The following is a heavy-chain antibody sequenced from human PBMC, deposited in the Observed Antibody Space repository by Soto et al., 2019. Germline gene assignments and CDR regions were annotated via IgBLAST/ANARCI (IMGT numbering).Heavy chain of an antibody. D-gene: IGHD1-26*01. Sequence: QLQLHESGSGLVKPSQTLSLTCTVSGASITFGGYSWSWIRQTPGKGLEWIGYINHLETTFYNPSFESRLTLSIDRAMNQFSLTLHSMSAADRAVYFCARGGGSDSFDYWGQGILVTVSS. CDR1: GASITFGGYS. V-gene: IGHV4-30-2*01. CDR2: INHLETT. CDR3: ARGGGSDSFDY. J-gene: IGHJ4*02.